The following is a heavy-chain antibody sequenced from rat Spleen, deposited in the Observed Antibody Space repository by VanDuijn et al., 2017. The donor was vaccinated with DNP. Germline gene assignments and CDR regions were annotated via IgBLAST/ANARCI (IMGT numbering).Heavy chain of an antibody. CDR2: INYYGDSN. D-gene: IGHD1-4*01. CDR1: GFTFSNYG. J-gene: IGHJ2*01. Sequence: EVQLVESGGGSVQPGRSLKLSCAASGFTFSNYGMAWVRQAPAKGLEWVAYINYYGDSNYNGDSVKGRFTISRDNAKSTLYLQMNSLRSEDMATYYCARHVLPLRVWDYWGQGVIVTVSS. V-gene: IGHV5-22*01. CDR3: ARHVLPLRVWDY.